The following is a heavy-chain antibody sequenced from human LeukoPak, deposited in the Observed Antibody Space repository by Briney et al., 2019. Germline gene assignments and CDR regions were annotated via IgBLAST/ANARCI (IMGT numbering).Heavy chain of an antibody. D-gene: IGHD2-2*02. Sequence: SVKVSCKASGGTFSSYAISWVRQAPGQGLEWMGGIIPVFGTSNYAQKFQGRVTINADESTRTAYMELSGLRSEDTAVYYCARVTGGRCCTTTSCYMRGWFDPWGQGTLVIVSS. V-gene: IGHV1-69*13. CDR2: IIPVFGTS. CDR3: ARVTGGRCCTTTSCYMRGWFDP. CDR1: GGTFSSYA. J-gene: IGHJ5*02.